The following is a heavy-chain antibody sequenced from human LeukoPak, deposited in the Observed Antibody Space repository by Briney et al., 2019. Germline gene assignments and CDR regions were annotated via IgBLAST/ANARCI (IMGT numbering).Heavy chain of an antibody. CDR3: ARVVGRDGFDY. CDR2: IYYSGST. V-gene: IGHV4-59*01. CDR1: GGSISSYY. J-gene: IGHJ4*02. Sequence: SETLSLTCTVSGGSISSYYWSWIRQPPGKGLEWIGYIYYSGSTNYNPSLKSRVTISVDTSKNQFSLKLSSVIAADTAVYYCARVVGRDGFDYWGQGTLVTVSS. D-gene: IGHD3-10*01.